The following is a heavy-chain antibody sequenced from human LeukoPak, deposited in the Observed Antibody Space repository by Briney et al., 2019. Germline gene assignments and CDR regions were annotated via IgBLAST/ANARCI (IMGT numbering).Heavy chain of an antibody. V-gene: IGHV3-30*18. D-gene: IGHD2-15*01. J-gene: IGHJ4*02. CDR1: GFTFSSYG. CDR3: AKETLGYCSGGSCQGLNY. CDR2: ISYDESNK. Sequence: AGGSLRLSCAASGFTFSSYGMYWVRQAPGKGLEWVAMISYDESNKYYTDSVKGRFTISRDNSKNTLYLQMNSLRAEDTAIYYCAKETLGYCSGGSCQGLNYWGQGTLVTVSS.